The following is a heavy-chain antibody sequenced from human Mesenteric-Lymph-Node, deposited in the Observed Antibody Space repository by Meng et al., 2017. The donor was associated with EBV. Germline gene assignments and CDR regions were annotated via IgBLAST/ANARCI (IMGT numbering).Heavy chain of an antibody. J-gene: IGHJ5*02. CDR3: ARDTNGDYGWVDP. CDR1: GDSIINGGHY. D-gene: IGHD4-17*01. V-gene: IGHV4-30-4*01. Sequence: QVQVNQGGSGMLQPSETLSLTCAVPGDSIINGGHYWTWIRQPPGKGLEWIGYIFYTGSTYYNPSLKSRVTISLDISKNQFSLNLTSVTAADTAVYYCARDTNGDYGWVDPWGQGTLVTVSS. CDR2: IFYTGST.